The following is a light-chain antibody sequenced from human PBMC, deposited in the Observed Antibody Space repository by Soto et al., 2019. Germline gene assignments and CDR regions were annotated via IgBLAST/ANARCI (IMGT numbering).Light chain of an antibody. CDR2: DTS. V-gene: IGKV3-15*01. Sequence: EIVMTQSPATLSVSPGERATLSCRASQSVGSGLSWYQQKPGQAPRLLIYDTSTRATGVPARFSGSGSGTEFTLTISSLQPDDFATYYCQHYNSYSEAFGQGTKVDIK. CDR1: QSVGSG. CDR3: QHYNSYSEA. J-gene: IGKJ1*01.